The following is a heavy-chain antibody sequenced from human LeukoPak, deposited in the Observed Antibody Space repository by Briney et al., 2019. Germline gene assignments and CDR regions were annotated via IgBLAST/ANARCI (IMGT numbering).Heavy chain of an antibody. Sequence: GTSLRLSCAASGFTFSSHGMHGVRQAPGKGREWVAGIWYDGSNKYYGDSVKGRFTISRDNSKNTLYLQMNSLRVEDTAVYYCARDAARGDSSGLFDPWGQGTLVTVSS. V-gene: IGHV3-33*01. J-gene: IGHJ5*02. CDR2: IWYDGSNK. CDR1: GFTFSSHG. CDR3: ARDAARGDSSGLFDP. D-gene: IGHD3-22*01.